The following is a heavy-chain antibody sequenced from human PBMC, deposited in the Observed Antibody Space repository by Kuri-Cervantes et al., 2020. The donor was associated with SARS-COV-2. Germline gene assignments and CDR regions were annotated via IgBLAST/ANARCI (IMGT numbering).Heavy chain of an antibody. CDR1: GYTFTSYG. CDR2: ISAYNGNT. CDR3: AKAGLEADVTFGYYYYGMDV. Sequence: ASVKVSCKASGYTFTSYGISWVRQAPGQGLEWMGWISAYNGNTNYAQKLQGRVTMTTDTSTSTAYMELRSLRSDDTAVYYCAKAGLEADVTFGYYYYGMDVWGQGTTVTVSS. V-gene: IGHV1-18*04. J-gene: IGHJ6*02. D-gene: IGHD2/OR15-2a*01.